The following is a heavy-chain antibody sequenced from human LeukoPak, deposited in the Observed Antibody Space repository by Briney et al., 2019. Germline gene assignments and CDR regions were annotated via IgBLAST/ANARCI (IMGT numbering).Heavy chain of an antibody. CDR2: IYYSGST. J-gene: IGHJ1*01. V-gene: IGHV4-31*03. Sequence: SETLSLTCTVSGGSISSGYYFWSWIRQHPGKGLEWIGYIYYSGSTYYNPSLESRVTISVDTSKNQYSLKLSSVTAADTAVYYCAREYSRAEYFQHWGQGTLVTVSS. CDR3: AREYSRAEYFQH. D-gene: IGHD2-15*01. CDR1: GGSISSGYYF.